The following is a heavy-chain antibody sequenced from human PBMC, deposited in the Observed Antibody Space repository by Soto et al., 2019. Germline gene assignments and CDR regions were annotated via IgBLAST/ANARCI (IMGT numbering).Heavy chain of an antibody. Sequence: QVQLVQSGADAKRPGSSVKVSCKASGGNFNNYAVTWVRQAPGQGLEWMGGIIPIFGTPNYAQKFQGRLTLSADTSTTTVYMVRRSLTSEDTAVYYCARGRFEPGAFWYFDLWGRGTLVTVSS. V-gene: IGHV1-69*06. J-gene: IGHJ2*01. D-gene: IGHD3-10*01. CDR3: ARGRFEPGAFWYFDL. CDR2: IIPIFGTP. CDR1: GGNFNNYA.